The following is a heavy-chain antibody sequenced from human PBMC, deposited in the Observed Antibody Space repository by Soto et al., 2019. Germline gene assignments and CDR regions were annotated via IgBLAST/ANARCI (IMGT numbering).Heavy chain of an antibody. CDR1: GFTFDDYA. CDR3: VKGTAGTVDD. CDR2: ISWNSGII. D-gene: IGHD6-19*01. V-gene: IGHV3-9*01. J-gene: IGHJ4*02. Sequence: EVQLVESGGGLVQPGRSLRLSCAASGFTFDDYAIHWVRQAPGKGLEWVSGISWNSGIIGYADSVKGRFTISRDNAKNSLYLQMNSLRPEDTALYYCVKGTAGTVDDWGQGTLVTVSS.